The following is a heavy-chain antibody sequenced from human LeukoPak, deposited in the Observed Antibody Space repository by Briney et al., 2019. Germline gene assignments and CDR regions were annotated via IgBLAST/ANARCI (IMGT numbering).Heavy chain of an antibody. V-gene: IGHV3-30*03. Sequence: GGSLRLSCAASGFSFSRYNMNWVRQAPGKGLEWVAVISYDGSNKYYADSVKGRFTISRDNSKNTLYLQMNSLRAEDTAVYYCARDLVRKATVTTNLDYWGQGTLVTVSS. J-gene: IGHJ4*02. CDR2: ISYDGSNK. CDR1: GFSFSRYN. CDR3: ARDLVRKATVTTNLDY. D-gene: IGHD4-17*01.